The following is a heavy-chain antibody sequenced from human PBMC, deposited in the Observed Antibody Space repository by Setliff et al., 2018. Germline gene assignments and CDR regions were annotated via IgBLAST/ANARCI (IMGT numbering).Heavy chain of an antibody. CDR3: ARDPLTTNRRRAFDI. CDR1: GGSISSGGYY. CDR2: IYYSGST. J-gene: IGHJ3*02. D-gene: IGHD4-17*01. V-gene: IGHV4-31*03. Sequence: SETLSLTCTVSGGSISSGGYYWSWIRQHPGKGLEWIGXIYYSGSTYYNPSLXXRVTISVETSKNQFSLKLSSVTAADTAVYYCARDPLTTNRRRAFDIWGQGTMVTVSS.